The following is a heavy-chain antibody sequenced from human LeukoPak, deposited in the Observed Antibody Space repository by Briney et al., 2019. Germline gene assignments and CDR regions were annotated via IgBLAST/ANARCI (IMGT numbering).Heavy chain of an antibody. Sequence: ASVKVSCKASGGTFISYVISWVRQAPGQGREWMGGIIPIFGRANYVQKYQGRVTITTEEYTRTDYMEVSSLRDEDTAVYYCARAGSIAVAGTWLDYWGQGTLVTVSS. CDR1: GGTFISYV. V-gene: IGHV1-69*05. CDR2: IIPIFGRA. J-gene: IGHJ4*02. D-gene: IGHD6-19*01. CDR3: ARAGSIAVAGTWLDY.